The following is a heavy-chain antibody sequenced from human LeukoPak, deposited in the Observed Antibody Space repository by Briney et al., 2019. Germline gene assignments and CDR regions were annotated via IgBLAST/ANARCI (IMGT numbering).Heavy chain of an antibody. CDR2: INQDGGEK. V-gene: IGHV3-7*01. Sequence: GSLRLSCAASGFTFSSYWRTWVRQAPGKGREWVANINQDGGEKYYVASVKGRFTISRDNAQNSLYLQMSSLRAEATAVYYCATLTTYDYWGQGPLVTVSS. CDR1: GFTFSSYW. CDR3: ATLTTYDY. D-gene: IGHD4-17*01. J-gene: IGHJ4*02.